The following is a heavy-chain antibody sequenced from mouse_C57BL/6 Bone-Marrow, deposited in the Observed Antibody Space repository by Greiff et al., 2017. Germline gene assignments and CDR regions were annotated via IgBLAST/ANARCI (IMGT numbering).Heavy chain of an antibody. CDR1: GYTFTSYW. V-gene: IGHV1-55*01. Sequence: VQLQQSGAELVKPGASVKMSCKASGYTFTSYWITWVKQRPGQGLEWIGDIYPGSGSTNYNEKFKSKATLTVDTSSSTAYMQLSSLTSEDSAVYYCARKESTYDGSSRAWFAYWGQGTLVTVSA. CDR3: ARKESTYDGSSRAWFAY. J-gene: IGHJ3*01. D-gene: IGHD1-1*01. CDR2: IYPGSGST.